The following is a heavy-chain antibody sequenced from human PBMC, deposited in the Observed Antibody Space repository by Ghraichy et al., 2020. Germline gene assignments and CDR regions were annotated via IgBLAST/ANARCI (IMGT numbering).Heavy chain of an antibody. CDR1: GYSFTSYW. Sequence: GESLNISCKGSGYSFTSYWIGWVRQMPGKGLEWMGIIYPGDSDTRYSPSFQGQVTISADKSISTAYLQWSSLKASDTAMYYCARQGGDVDCGGDCYPRYFDLWGRGTLVTVSS. J-gene: IGHJ2*01. CDR2: IYPGDSDT. V-gene: IGHV5-51*01. CDR3: ARQGGDVDCGGDCYPRYFDL. D-gene: IGHD2-21*02.